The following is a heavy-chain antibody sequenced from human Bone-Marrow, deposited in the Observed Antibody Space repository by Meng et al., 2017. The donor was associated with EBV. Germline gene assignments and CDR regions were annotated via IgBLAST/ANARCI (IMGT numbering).Heavy chain of an antibody. CDR2: INHSGST. Sequence: VQLQRWGAGLLKPSATLPLTCAVYGGSFSGYYWSWIRQPPGKGLEWIGEINHSGSTNYNPSLKSRVTISVDTSKNQFSLKLSSVTAADTAVYYCARGRGLFGVVPRGSLPDYWGQGTLVTVSS. J-gene: IGHJ4*02. CDR3: ARGRGLFGVVPRGSLPDY. CDR1: GGSFSGYY. D-gene: IGHD3-3*01. V-gene: IGHV4-34*01.